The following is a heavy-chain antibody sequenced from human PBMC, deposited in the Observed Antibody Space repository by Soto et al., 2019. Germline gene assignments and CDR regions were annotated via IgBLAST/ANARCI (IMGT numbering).Heavy chain of an antibody. D-gene: IGHD2-21*01. V-gene: IGHV1-18*04. CDR3: ARDVFCGGAPACPDMDV. J-gene: IGHJ6*02. CDR2: ISGYNGNT. Sequence: QVVLEQSGGEVKKPGASVQVSCKASGYTFSGYSITWVRQAPGQGLEWMGRISGYNGNTNYARTRRGRLTLTTDTSTSTAYMELRSLTSDDTAVYYCARDVFCGGAPACPDMDVWGQGTTVTVSS. CDR1: GYTFSGYS.